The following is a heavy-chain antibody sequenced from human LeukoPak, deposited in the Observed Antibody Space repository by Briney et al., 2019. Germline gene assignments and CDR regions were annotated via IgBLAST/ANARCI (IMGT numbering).Heavy chain of an antibody. Sequence: ASVKLSCKASGGTFSSYAISWVRQAPGQGLEWMGGIIPIFGTANYAQKFQGRVTITADESTSTAYMELSSLRSEHTAVYYCARDGAHYGSGSYLDYWGQGTLVTVSS. CDR1: GGTFSSYA. CDR2: IIPIFGTA. CDR3: ARDGAHYGSGSYLDY. J-gene: IGHJ4*02. D-gene: IGHD3-10*01. V-gene: IGHV1-69*13.